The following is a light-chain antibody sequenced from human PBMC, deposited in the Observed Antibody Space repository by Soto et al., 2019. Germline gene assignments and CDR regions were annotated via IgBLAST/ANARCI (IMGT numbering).Light chain of an antibody. CDR1: SSDVGGYNY. CDR2: DVS. Sequence: SVLTQPPSMSGSPGPSVTISCTGTSSDVGGYNYVSWYQEQPGKAPKLMIYDVSKRPSGVPDRFSGSKSGNTASLTISGLQAEDEADYYCCSYAGSDSYVFGTGTKVTVL. CDR3: CSYAGSDSYV. J-gene: IGLJ1*01. V-gene: IGLV2-11*01.